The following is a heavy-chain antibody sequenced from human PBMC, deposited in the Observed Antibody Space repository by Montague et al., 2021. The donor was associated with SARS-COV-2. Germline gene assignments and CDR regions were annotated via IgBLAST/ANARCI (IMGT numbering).Heavy chain of an antibody. J-gene: IGHJ4*02. Sequence: SKTLSLTCTVSGGSISSYYWSWIRQPPGKGLEWIGYIYYSGSTNYIPSLKSRVTISVDTSKNQFSLKLSSVTAADTAVYYCARGLEGYSSGWYWDYWGQGTLVTVSS. CDR1: GGSISSYY. V-gene: IGHV4-59*08. CDR2: IYYSGST. D-gene: IGHD6-19*01. CDR3: ARGLEGYSSGWYWDY.